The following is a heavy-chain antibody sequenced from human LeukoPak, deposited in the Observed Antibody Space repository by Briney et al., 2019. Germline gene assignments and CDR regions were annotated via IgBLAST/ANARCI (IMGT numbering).Heavy chain of an antibody. Sequence: GSRRLSCAAAGFTFSSYSMNWVRQAPGKGLEWIGYIYYSGSTNYNPSLRSRVTISVATSKNQFSLKLSSVTAADTAVYYCARGASYYYDSSGYYYFDYWGQGTLVTVSA. V-gene: IGHV4-59*01. J-gene: IGHJ4*02. D-gene: IGHD3-22*01. CDR3: ARGASYYYDSSGYYYFDY. CDR2: IYYSGST. CDR1: GFTFSSYS.